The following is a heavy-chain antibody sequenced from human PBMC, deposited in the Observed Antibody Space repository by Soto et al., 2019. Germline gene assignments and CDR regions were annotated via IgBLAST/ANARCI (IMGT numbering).Heavy chain of an antibody. CDR3: AREGFRAVMSHYGMDV. CDR1: GFTFSDYW. Sequence: ESGGGLVQPGGSLRLSCAASGFTFSDYWMSWVRQAPGKGLEGVANIKQDGSEKYYVDSVKGRFTISRDNAKNSLYLQMNSLRAEDTAVYYCAREGFRAVMSHYGMDVWGQGTTVTVSS. D-gene: IGHD3-16*01. V-gene: IGHV3-7*04. J-gene: IGHJ6*02. CDR2: IKQDGSEK.